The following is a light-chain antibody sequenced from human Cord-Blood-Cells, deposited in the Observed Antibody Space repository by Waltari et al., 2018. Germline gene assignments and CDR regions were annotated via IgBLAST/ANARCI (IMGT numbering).Light chain of an antibody. V-gene: IGLV3-21*04. J-gene: IGLJ3*02. CDR2: YDS. CDR1: NIGSKS. CDR3: QVWDSSSDHPV. Sequence: SYVLTQPPSVSVAPGQTARITCGGNNIGSKSVHWYQQKPARAPVLVIYYDSDRPSGIPERVSGSNSGNTATLTISRVEAGDEADYYCQVWDSSSDHPVFGGGTKLTVL.